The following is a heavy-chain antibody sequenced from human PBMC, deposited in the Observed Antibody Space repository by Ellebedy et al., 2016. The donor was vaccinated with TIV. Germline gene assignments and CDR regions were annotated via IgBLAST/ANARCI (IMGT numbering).Heavy chain of an antibody. J-gene: IGHJ4*02. CDR3: ARTSGYYGARFDY. Sequence: AASVQVSCKASGYTFTGDYYMHWVRQAPGQGLEWVGWVYPKSGGTKYAQSFEGRVTMTRDTSISTSYMELTRLRSVDTAVYSCARTSGYYGARFDYWGQGTLVTVSS. CDR2: VYPKSGGT. D-gene: IGHD3-22*01. CDR1: GYTFTGDYY. V-gene: IGHV1-2*02.